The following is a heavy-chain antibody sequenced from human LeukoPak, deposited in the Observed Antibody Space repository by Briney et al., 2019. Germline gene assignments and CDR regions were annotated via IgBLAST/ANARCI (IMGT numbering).Heavy chain of an antibody. CDR1: GYSISSSYY. D-gene: IGHD3-9*01. CDR2: IYYSGST. Sequence: PSETLSLTCTVSGYSISSSYYWGWIRQPPGKGLDWIGSIYYSGSTYYNPSLKSRFTISVDTSKNQFSLKLSSVTAADTAVYYCARSNYDILTGLNWFDPWGQGTLVTVSS. V-gene: IGHV4-39*01. CDR3: ARSNYDILTGLNWFDP. J-gene: IGHJ5*02.